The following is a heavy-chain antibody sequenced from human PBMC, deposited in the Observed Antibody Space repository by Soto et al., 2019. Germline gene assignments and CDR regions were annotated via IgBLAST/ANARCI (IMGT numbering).Heavy chain of an antibody. D-gene: IGHD3-16*02. CDR1: GGSFSGYY. J-gene: IGHJ5*02. V-gene: IGHV4-34*01. CDR3: ARGPFYVWGSYRYTPGTWFDP. Sequence: QVQLQQWGAGLLKPSETLSLTCAVYGGSFSGYYWSWIRQPPGKGLEWIGEINHSGSTNYNPSLKRRVTISVDTSKNQFSLKLSSVTAADTAVYYCARGPFYVWGSYRYTPGTWFDPWGQGTLVTVSS. CDR2: INHSGST.